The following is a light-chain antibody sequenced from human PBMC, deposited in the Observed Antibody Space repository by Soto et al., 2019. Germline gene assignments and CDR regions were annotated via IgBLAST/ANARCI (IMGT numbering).Light chain of an antibody. V-gene: IGLV2-8*01. J-gene: IGLJ1*01. Sequence: QSVLTQPPSASGSPGQSVSISCTGTSGDIGGYDYVSWHQQHPGKAPKLMIYEVTKRPLGVPDRFSGSKSGNTASLTVSGLQAEDEADYYCSSYAGSDNPYVFGTGTRSPS. CDR1: SGDIGGYDY. CDR3: SSYAGSDNPYV. CDR2: EVT.